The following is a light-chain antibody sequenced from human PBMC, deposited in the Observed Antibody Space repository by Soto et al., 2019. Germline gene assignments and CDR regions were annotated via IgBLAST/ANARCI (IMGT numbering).Light chain of an antibody. J-gene: IGLJ1*01. CDR1: NSDVGGYNY. V-gene: IGLV2-14*01. Sequence: QSLLTQPASVSGSPGQSITISCPGTNSDVGGYNYVAWYQQHAGKAPKLMMYDVSNRPSGVSNRFSGSKSGNTASLTISGLQAEDEADYYCSSYAGSSTVFGTGTKVTVL. CDR2: DVS. CDR3: SSYAGSSTV.